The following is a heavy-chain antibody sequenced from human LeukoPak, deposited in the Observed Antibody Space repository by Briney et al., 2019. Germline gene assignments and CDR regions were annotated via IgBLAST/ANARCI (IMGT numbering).Heavy chain of an antibody. J-gene: IGHJ4*02. CDR1: GYSFTSYW. D-gene: IGHD3-3*01. CDR3: ARSKVTIFGVVDY. Sequence: GESLEISCKGSGYSFTSYWIGWVRQMPGKGLEWMGIIYPGDSDTRYSPSFQGQVTISADKSISTAYLQWSSLKASDTAMYYCARSKVTIFGVVDYWGQGTLVTVSS. CDR2: IYPGDSDT. V-gene: IGHV5-51*01.